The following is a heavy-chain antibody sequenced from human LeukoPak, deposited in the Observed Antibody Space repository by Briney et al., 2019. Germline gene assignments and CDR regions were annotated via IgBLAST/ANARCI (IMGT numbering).Heavy chain of an antibody. V-gene: IGHV3-30*02. Sequence: RGSLRLSCAASGFTFSSYGMRWVRQAPGKGLEWVAFIRYDGTNKYYADSVKGRFTISRDNSKNTLYLQMNSLRSEDTAVYYCARDTTMVRGFMLGYWGQGTLVTVSS. CDR2: IRYDGTNK. CDR3: ARDTTMVRGFMLGY. J-gene: IGHJ4*02. D-gene: IGHD3-10*01. CDR1: GFTFSSYG.